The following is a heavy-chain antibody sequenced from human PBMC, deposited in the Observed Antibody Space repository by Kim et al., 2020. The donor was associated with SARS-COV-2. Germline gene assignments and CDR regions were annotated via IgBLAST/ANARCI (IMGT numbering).Heavy chain of an antibody. V-gene: IGHV3-9*01. J-gene: IGHJ4*02. Sequence: GGSLRLSCAASGFTFDDYAMHWVRQAPGKGLEWVSGISWNSGSIGYADSVKGRFTISRDNAKNSLYLQMNSLRAEDTALYYCAKDMEAVTTPLGFDYWGQGTLVTVSS. D-gene: IGHD4-17*01. CDR3: AKDMEAVTTPLGFDY. CDR1: GFTFDDYA. CDR2: ISWNSGSI.